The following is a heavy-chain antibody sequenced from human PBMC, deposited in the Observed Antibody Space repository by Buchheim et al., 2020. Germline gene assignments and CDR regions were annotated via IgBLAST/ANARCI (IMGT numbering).Heavy chain of an antibody. CDR3: ARDVHCSSTSCYSKEDYYYYGMDV. V-gene: IGHV4-30-4*01. D-gene: IGHD2-2*02. J-gene: IGHJ6*02. CDR1: GGSISSGDYY. CDR2: IYYSGST. Sequence: QVQLQESGPGLVKPSQTLSLTCTVSGGSISSGDYYWSWIRQPPGKGLEWIGYIYYSGSTYYNPSLKSRVTISVDTSKNQFSLKLSSVTAADTAVYYCARDVHCSSTSCYSKEDYYYYGMDVWGQGTT.